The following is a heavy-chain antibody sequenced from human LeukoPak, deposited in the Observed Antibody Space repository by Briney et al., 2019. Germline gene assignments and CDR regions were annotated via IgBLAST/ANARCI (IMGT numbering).Heavy chain of an antibody. Sequence: GGSLRLSCEASGFTFSTFGMNWVRQAPGKGLEWVSAVSGSGVSTYYADSVKGRFTISRDNSKSTLYLQTNSLRAGDTAVYYCAKRYCSGGSCHYDAWGQGTLVTVSS. J-gene: IGHJ5*02. CDR3: AKRYCSGGSCHYDA. D-gene: IGHD2-15*01. CDR2: VSGSGVST. V-gene: IGHV3-23*01. CDR1: GFTFSTFG.